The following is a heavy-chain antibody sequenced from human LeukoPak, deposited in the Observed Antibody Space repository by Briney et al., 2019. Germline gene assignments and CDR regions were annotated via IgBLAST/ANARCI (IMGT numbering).Heavy chain of an antibody. D-gene: IGHD5-18*01. V-gene: IGHV3-48*04. CDR2: ISSSSSTI. Sequence: GGSLRLSCAASGFTFSSYSMNWVRQAPGKGLEWVSYISSSSSTIYYADSVKGRFTISRDNAKNSLYLQMNSLRAEDTAVYCCAREVRTFVRRGYSFDYWGQGTLVTVSS. CDR1: GFTFSSYS. CDR3: AREVRTFVRRGYSFDY. J-gene: IGHJ4*02.